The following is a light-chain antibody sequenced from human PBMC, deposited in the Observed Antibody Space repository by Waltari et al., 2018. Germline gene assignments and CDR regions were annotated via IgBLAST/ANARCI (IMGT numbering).Light chain of an antibody. CDR3: SQHEISPYS. Sequence: DIQMTQSPSSLSASVGDRVTITCRASQGISNWLAWYKQKPGKAPKLLIYRASNLETGVPGRFRGSRSGTYFTLTISSLEPDDMATCYCSQHEISPYSFGQGTNVEI. CDR2: RAS. V-gene: IGKV1-33*01. J-gene: IGKJ2*03. CDR1: QGISNW.